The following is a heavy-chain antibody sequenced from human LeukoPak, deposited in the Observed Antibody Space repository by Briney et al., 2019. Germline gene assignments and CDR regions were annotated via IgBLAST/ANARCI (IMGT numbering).Heavy chain of an antibody. V-gene: IGHV4-34*01. Sequence: SETLSLTCAVYGGSFSGYYWSWIRQPPGKGLEWIGEINHSGSTNYNPSLKSRVTISVDTSKNQFSLKLSSVTAADTAVYYCANSGLRYYYDSSGYYYSGAEYFQHWGQGTLVTVSS. J-gene: IGHJ1*01. CDR2: INHSGST. CDR3: ANSGLRYYYDSSGYYYSGAEYFQH. D-gene: IGHD3-22*01. CDR1: GGSFSGYY.